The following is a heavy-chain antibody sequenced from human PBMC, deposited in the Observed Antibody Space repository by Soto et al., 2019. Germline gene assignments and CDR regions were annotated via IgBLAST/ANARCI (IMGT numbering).Heavy chain of an antibody. J-gene: IGHJ4*02. V-gene: IGHV3-30*09. CDR1: GFSLTVYS. CDR3: ARGLQGFDY. CDR2: MQPDGVTK. Sequence: QVQLVESGGGVVQPGRSLRLSCRISGFSLTVYSMNWVRQAPGKGLEWVAVMQPDGVTKNYADSVQGRFVSSGDNSKNTLYLEMDSLTPEDTAIYYCARGLQGFDYWGQGTLVTVSS.